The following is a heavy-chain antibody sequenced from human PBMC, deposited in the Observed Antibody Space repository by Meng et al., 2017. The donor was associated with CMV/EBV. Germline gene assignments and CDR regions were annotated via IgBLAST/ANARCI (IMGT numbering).Heavy chain of an antibody. V-gene: IGHV4-59*01. Sequence: TLSLTCTVSGGSISSYYWSWIRQPPGKGLEWIGYIYYSGSTNYNPSLKSRVTISVDTSKNQFSLKLSSVTAADTAVYYCARDQGGYGDYVDAFDIWGQGTMVTVSS. CDR3: ARDQGGYGDYVDAFDI. CDR2: IYYSGST. J-gene: IGHJ3*02. CDR1: GGSISSYY. D-gene: IGHD4-17*01.